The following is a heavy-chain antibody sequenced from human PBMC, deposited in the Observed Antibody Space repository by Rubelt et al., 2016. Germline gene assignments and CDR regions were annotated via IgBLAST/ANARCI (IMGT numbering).Heavy chain of an antibody. CDR1: GGTFSSYA. D-gene: IGHD3-22*01. J-gene: IGHJ3*02. Sequence: QVQLVQSGAEVKKPGSSVKVSCKASGGTFSSYAISWVRQAPGQGLEWMGGIIPIFGTANYARKFQGRVPVTPDNSTSTAYMGLSSLRSEDTAVYYCARDLVGVVITTHDAFDIWGQGTMVTVSS. CDR3: ARDLVGVVITTHDAFDI. V-gene: IGHV1-69*06. CDR2: IIPIFGTA.